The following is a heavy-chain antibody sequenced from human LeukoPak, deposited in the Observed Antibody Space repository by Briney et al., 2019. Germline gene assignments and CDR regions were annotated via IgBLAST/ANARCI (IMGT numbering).Heavy chain of an antibody. Sequence: PSETLSLTCTVSGGSISSGDYYWSWIRQPPGKGLEWIGYIYYSGSTYYNPSLKSRVTISVDTSKNQFSLKLSSVTAADTAVYYCARALGVIDIGSAFDIWGQGTMVTVSS. CDR1: GGSISSGDYY. D-gene: IGHD2/OR15-2a*01. CDR3: ARALGVIDIGSAFDI. CDR2: IYYSGST. J-gene: IGHJ3*02. V-gene: IGHV4-30-4*01.